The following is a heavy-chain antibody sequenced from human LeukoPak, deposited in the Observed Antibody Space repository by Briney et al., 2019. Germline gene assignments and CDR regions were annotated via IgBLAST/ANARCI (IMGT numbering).Heavy chain of an antibody. CDR3: AKAKGAGHYSTWCFDY. Sequence: GGSLRLSCAASGFTFSNAYMNWVRQAPGKGLEWVGRIKPKTDGETTEYAAPVKDRFSISRDDSKSMMYLQMNSLRAEDTAVYFCAKAKGAGHYSTWCFDYWGQGTPVTVS. D-gene: IGHD3-10*01. V-gene: IGHV3-15*07. CDR1: GFTFSNAY. CDR2: IKPKTDGETT. J-gene: IGHJ4*02.